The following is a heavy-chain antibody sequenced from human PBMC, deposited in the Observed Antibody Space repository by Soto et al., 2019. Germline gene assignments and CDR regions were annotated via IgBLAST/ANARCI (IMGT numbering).Heavy chain of an antibody. J-gene: IGHJ4*02. CDR3: AHRRGFSGYEDY. CDR1: GFSLSTGGVG. V-gene: IGHV2-5*01. D-gene: IGHD5-12*01. Sequence: QITLKESAPTLVKPTQTLTLTCAFSGFSLSTGGVGVGWIRQPPGKALEWLALIYWNDDKFFSPSLRSRLTIPKDTSKNQVVLTMTNMDPVDTATYYCAHRRGFSGYEDYWGQGTLVTVSS. CDR2: IYWNDDK.